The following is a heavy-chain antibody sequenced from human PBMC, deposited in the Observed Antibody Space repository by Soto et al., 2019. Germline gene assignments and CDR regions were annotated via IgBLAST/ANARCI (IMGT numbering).Heavy chain of an antibody. CDR3: GRCTSTSCHLGSDY. CDR1: GFTFSSYA. Sequence: RLSCAASGFTFSSYAMNWVRQAPGKGLEWAALISHDGINKYYADSVRGRFTISRDSSTNTLYLQMNSLRAADTAVYYCGRCTSTSCHLGSDYWGQGTLVTVS. J-gene: IGHJ4*02. V-gene: IGHV3-30-3*01. D-gene: IGHD2-2*01. CDR2: ISHDGINK.